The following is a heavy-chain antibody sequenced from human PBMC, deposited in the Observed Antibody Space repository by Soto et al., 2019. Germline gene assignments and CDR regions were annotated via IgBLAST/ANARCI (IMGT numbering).Heavy chain of an antibody. Sequence: QLQLQESGPGLVKPSETLSLTCTVSGGSISSSSYYWGWIRQPPGKGLEWIGSIYYSGSTYYNPSLKSRVTMSVDTSKNQYSLKLSSVTAADTAVYYCASTGASTVTPFDYWGQGTLVTVSS. D-gene: IGHD4-4*01. CDR2: IYYSGST. J-gene: IGHJ4*02. CDR1: GGSISSSSYY. V-gene: IGHV4-39*01. CDR3: ASTGASTVTPFDY.